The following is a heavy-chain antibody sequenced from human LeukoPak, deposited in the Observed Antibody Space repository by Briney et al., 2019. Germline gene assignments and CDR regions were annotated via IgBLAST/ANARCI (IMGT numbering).Heavy chain of an antibody. CDR3: ARGYCSGGSCSDFDY. J-gene: IGHJ4*02. CDR1: GFTFRSYA. V-gene: IGHV3-23*01. Sequence: GGSLRLSCAASGFTFRSYAMTWARQASGKGLEWVSTINTVGNTYYADSVKGRFTISRDNSKNTLYLQMNSLRAEDTAVYYCARGYCSGGSCSDFDYWGQGTLVTVSS. D-gene: IGHD2-15*01. CDR2: INTVGNT.